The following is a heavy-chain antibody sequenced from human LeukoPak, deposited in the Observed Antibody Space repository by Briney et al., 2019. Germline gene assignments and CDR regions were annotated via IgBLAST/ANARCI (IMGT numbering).Heavy chain of an antibody. J-gene: IGHJ4*02. Sequence: ASVKVSCKASGYTFTSYYMHWVRQAPGQGLEWMGWINPNSGGTNYAQKFQGRVTMTRDTSISTAYMELSRLRSDDTAVYYCARGGRGWLSPYYFDYWGQGSLVTVSS. CDR1: GYTFTSYY. CDR2: INPNSGGT. CDR3: ARGGRGWLSPYYFDY. V-gene: IGHV1-2*02. D-gene: IGHD3-22*01.